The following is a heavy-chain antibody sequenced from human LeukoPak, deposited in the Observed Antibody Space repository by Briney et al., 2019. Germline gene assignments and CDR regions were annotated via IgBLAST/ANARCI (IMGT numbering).Heavy chain of an antibody. J-gene: IGHJ3*02. D-gene: IGHD6-6*01. CDR3: ARDSGGAARPNAFDI. Sequence: TSETLSLTCTVSGGSISSYYWSWIRQPAGKGLEWIGRIYTSGSTNYNPSLKSRVTISVDTSKNQFSLKLSSVTAADTAVYYCARDSGGAARPNAFDIWGQGTMVTVSS. V-gene: IGHV4-4*07. CDR1: GGSISSYY. CDR2: IYTSGST.